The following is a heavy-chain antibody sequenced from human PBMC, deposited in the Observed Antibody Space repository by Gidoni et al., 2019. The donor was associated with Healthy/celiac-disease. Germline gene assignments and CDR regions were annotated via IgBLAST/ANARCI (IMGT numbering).Heavy chain of an antibody. Sequence: QVQLQESGPGLVKPSETLSLTCTVSVGSISRYYWSGIRHPPGKRLEWIGYIYYSGSTNYNPSLKSRVTISVDTSKNQFSLKLSSGTAADTAVYYCARGDIVVVPAAIPLYYFDYWGQGTLVTVSS. CDR2: IYYSGST. CDR1: VGSISRYY. D-gene: IGHD2-2*02. CDR3: ARGDIVVVPAAIPLYYFDY. V-gene: IGHV4-59*01. J-gene: IGHJ4*02.